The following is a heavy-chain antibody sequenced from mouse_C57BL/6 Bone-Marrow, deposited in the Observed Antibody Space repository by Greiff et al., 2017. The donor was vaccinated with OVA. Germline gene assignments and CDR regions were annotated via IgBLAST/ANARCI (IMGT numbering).Heavy chain of an antibody. V-gene: IGHV14-4*01. J-gene: IGHJ2*01. CDR1: GFNIKDDY. Sequence: EVKLQASGAELVRPGASVKLSCTASGFNIKDDYMHWVKPRPEQGLEWIGWIDPENGDTEYASKFQGKATITADTSSNTAYLQLSSLTSEDTAVYYFTHYYGSSYFDYWGQGTTLTVSS. D-gene: IGHD1-1*01. CDR2: IDPENGDT. CDR3: THYYGSSYFDY.